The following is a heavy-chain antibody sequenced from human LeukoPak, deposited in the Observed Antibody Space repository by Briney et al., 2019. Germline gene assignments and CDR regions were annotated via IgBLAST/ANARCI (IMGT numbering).Heavy chain of an antibody. D-gene: IGHD6-25*01. J-gene: IGHJ3*02. CDR3: ASWYSSGYDAFDI. CDR1: GYTFTSYD. Sequence: ASVKVSCKASGYTFTSYDINWVRQATGQGLEWMGWMNPNSGNTGYAQKFQGRVTMTRNTSISTAYMELSSLRSEDTAVYYCASWYSSGYDAFDIWGQGTVVTVSS. V-gene: IGHV1-8*01. CDR2: MNPNSGNT.